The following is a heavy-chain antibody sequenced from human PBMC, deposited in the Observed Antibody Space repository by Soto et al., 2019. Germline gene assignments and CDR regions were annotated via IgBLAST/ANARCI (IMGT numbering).Heavy chain of an antibody. V-gene: IGHV4-59*08. CDR2: IYYSGST. D-gene: IGHD3-22*01. Sequence: SETLSLTCTVSGGSISSYYWSWIRQPPGKGLEWIGYIYYSGSTNYNPSLKSRVTISVDTSKNQFSLKLSSVTAADTAVYYCARLGYYYDSSDYWGQGTLVTVS. CDR1: GGSISSYY. CDR3: ARLGYYYDSSDY. J-gene: IGHJ4*02.